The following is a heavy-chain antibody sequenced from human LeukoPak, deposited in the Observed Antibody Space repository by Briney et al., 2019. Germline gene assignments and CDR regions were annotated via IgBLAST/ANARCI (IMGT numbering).Heavy chain of an antibody. D-gene: IGHD3-16*02. V-gene: IGHV4-59*08. Sequence: SETLSLTCTVSGGSIGTYYWSWIRQFPEKGLEWIGYIYVTGTRYNPYLQSRVTISVDRSRNQFFLKMSPVTAADTAVYYCARHIGGGIEDMDVWGKGTKVIVSS. CDR3: ARHIGGGIEDMDV. J-gene: IGHJ6*03. CDR1: GGSIGTYY. CDR2: IYVTGT.